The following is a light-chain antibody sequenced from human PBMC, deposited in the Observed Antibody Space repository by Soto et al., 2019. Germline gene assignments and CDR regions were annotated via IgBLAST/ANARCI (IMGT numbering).Light chain of an antibody. CDR2: YAS. CDR1: QSVTNTF. CDR3: QFYGSSLLP. V-gene: IGKV3D-20*01. J-gene: IGKJ5*01. Sequence: GVTQSPPSLSVSRGGRVAVACVARQSVTNTFAWYQHKPGQAPRLLISYASRGATGIPSRFSGSGSGTDFTLTISRLEPEDFAIYYCQFYGSSLLPFAQATRL.